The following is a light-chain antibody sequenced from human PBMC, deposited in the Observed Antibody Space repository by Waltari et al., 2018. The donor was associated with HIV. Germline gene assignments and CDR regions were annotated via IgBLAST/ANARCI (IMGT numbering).Light chain of an antibody. CDR3: CAYVGTLTPA. Sequence: QSALPHPASVSGSPGKSITIPCNATEVDIGYMTFVSWYQQFPGRAPQLIIYGGSIRSSRVSHRISASNSGKTASLTISGLQTADEAIYYCCAYVGTLTPAFGGGTQLTV. J-gene: IGLJ3*02. V-gene: IGLV2-23*01. CDR2: GGS. CDR1: EVDIGYMTF.